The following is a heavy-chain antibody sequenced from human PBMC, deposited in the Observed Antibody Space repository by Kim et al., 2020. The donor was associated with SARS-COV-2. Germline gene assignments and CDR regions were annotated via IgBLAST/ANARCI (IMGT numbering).Heavy chain of an antibody. CDR1: GGSISSYY. D-gene: IGHD3-10*01. CDR3: ARNYGSGSPPRY. Sequence: SETLSLTCTVSGGSISSYYWSWIRQPPGKGLEWIGYIYYSGSTNYNPSLKSRVTISVDTSKNQFSLKLSSVTAADTAVYYCARNYGSGSPPRYWGQGTLVTVSS. J-gene: IGHJ4*02. V-gene: IGHV4-59*01. CDR2: IYYSGST.